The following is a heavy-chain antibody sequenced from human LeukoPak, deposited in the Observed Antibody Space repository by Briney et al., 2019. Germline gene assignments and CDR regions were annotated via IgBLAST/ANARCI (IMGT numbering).Heavy chain of an antibody. V-gene: IGHV3-74*01. CDR3: ARRYSMLRGYDY. CDR1: GFTFSSYW. D-gene: IGHD3-10*01. CDR2: ITSDGSST. J-gene: IGHJ4*02. Sequence: GGSLRLSCAASGFTFSSYWMHWVRQAPGEGLVWVARITSDGSSTSHADSVKGRFTVSRDNAKNTLYLQMNSLRAEDTAMYYCARRYSMLRGYDYWGQGTLVTVSS.